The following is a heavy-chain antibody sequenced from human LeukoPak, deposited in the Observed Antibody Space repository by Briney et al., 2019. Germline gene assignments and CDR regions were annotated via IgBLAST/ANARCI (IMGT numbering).Heavy chain of an antibody. Sequence: GGSLRLSCAASGFTFSPYWTQWVRQAPGKGLVWVSHINSDGSTTTYADSVKGRFTISRDNAKDTLYLQMNSLRAEDTAIYYCVRSHIAASFDCWGQGTLVTVSS. CDR2: INSDGSTT. D-gene: IGHD6-13*01. J-gene: IGHJ4*02. V-gene: IGHV3-74*03. CDR1: GFTFSPYW. CDR3: VRSHIAASFDC.